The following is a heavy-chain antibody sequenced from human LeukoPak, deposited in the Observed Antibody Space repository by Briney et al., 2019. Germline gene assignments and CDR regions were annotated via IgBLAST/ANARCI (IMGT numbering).Heavy chain of an antibody. Sequence: GGSLRLSCAASGFTFSSYAMSWVRQAPGKGLEWVSAISGSGGSTYYADSVKGRFTISRDNAKNSLYLQMNSLRAEDTAVYYCARDGNLVVVAATQGYAFDIWGQGTMVTVSS. D-gene: IGHD2-15*01. CDR3: ARDGNLVVVAATQGYAFDI. CDR2: ISGSGGST. CDR1: GFTFSSYA. V-gene: IGHV3-23*01. J-gene: IGHJ3*02.